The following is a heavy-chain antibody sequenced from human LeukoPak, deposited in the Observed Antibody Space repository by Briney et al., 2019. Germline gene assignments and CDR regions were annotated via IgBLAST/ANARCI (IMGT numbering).Heavy chain of an antibody. J-gene: IGHJ6*02. CDR1: GFTFSSYA. CDR2: ISGSGGST. Sequence: GGSLRLSCAASGFTFSSYAMSWVRQAPGKGLECVSAISGSGGSTYYADSVKGRFTISRDNSKNTLYLQMNSLRAEDTAVYYCAKHAMVRGVIVYYYGMDVWGQGTTVTVSS. D-gene: IGHD3-10*01. V-gene: IGHV3-23*01. CDR3: AKHAMVRGVIVYYYGMDV.